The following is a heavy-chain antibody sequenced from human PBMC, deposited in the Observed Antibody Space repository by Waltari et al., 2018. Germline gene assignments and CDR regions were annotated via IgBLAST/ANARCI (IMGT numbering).Heavy chain of an antibody. V-gene: IGHV4-59*01. CDR3: ARWPRLSIAAAGFDY. D-gene: IGHD6-13*01. Sequence: QVQLQESGPGLVKPSETLSLTCTVSGGSISSYYWRWIRQPPGKGLEWIGYIYYSGSTNYNPSLKSRVTISVDTSKNQFSLKLSSVTAADTAVYYCARWPRLSIAAAGFDYWGQGTLVTVSS. J-gene: IGHJ4*02. CDR2: IYYSGST. CDR1: GGSISSYY.